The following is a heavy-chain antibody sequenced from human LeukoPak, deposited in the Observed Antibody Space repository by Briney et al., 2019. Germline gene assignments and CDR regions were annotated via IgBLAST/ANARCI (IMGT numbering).Heavy chain of an antibody. CDR1: GGTFSSYA. Sequence: GASVKVSCKASGGTFSSYAISWVRQAPGQGLEWMGRIIPILGIANYAQKFQGRVTITADRSTSTAYMELSSLRSEDTAMYFCAREESGGYFDYWGQGTLVTVSS. CDR2: IIPILGIA. V-gene: IGHV1-69*04. J-gene: IGHJ4*02. CDR3: AREESGGYFDY. D-gene: IGHD2-8*02.